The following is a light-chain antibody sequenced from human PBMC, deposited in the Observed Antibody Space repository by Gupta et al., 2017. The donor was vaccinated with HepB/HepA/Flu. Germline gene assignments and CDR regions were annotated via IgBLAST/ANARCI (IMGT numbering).Light chain of an antibody. CDR2: QAS. CDR3: QQYYTYSWT. J-gene: IGKJ1*01. Sequence: IQMTQSPCSLFPSVGDRVIITCRASQSFNSKLAWYQQKPGKAPKLLIYQASNLESGVPSRFSGSGSGTEFTLTISSLQTDDFATYYCQQYYTYSWTFGQGTKVEIK. V-gene: IGKV1-5*03. CDR1: QSFNSK.